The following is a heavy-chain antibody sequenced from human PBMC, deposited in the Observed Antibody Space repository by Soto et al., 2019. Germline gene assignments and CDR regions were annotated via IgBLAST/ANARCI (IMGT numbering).Heavy chain of an antibody. CDR2: IYYSGST. D-gene: IGHD2-2*01. CDR1: VGPISIYY. Sequence: SEALCVNSIVSVGPISIYYWSWIRQPPGNGLELIGYIYYSGSTNYNPSLKSRVTISVDTSKNQFSLKLSSVTAADTAVYYCARGCSSTSCYWGRTWFDPWGQGTMVTVSS. V-gene: IGHV4-59*01. J-gene: IGHJ5*02. CDR3: ARGCSSTSCYWGRTWFDP.